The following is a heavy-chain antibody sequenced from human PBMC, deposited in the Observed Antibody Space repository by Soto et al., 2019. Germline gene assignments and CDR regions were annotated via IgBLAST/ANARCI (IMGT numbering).Heavy chain of an antibody. D-gene: IGHD3-10*01. CDR2: IYWNSDRI. J-gene: IGHJ4*02. CDR3: PKETRPRGLDN. Sequence: EVQLVESGGGLVQPGRSLRLSCAASGFTSNDYAMHWIRQAPGKGLEWVSGIYWNSDRIDYAGSVKGRFTISRDNAKNPPNSQKNRPKAEDSGLLYFPKETRPRGLDNWGQGTLVTVSS. CDR1: GFTSNDYA. V-gene: IGHV3-9*02.